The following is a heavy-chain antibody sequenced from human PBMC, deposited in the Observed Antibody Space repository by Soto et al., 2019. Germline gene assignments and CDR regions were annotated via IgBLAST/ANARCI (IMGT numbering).Heavy chain of an antibody. V-gene: IGHV1-3*01. J-gene: IGHJ4*02. CDR2: INAGNGNT. CDR1: GYTFSSYA. Sequence: SCKASGYTFSSYAIHWVRQAPGQGLEWMGWINAGNGNTKYSQKFQGRVTITRDTSASTAYMELNSLRSEDTAVYYCARVDGTYWGQGTLVTVSS. CDR3: ARVDGTY. D-gene: IGHD1-26*01.